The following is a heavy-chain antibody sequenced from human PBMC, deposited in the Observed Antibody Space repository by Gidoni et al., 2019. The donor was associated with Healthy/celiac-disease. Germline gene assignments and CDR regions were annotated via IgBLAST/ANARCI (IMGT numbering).Heavy chain of an antibody. CDR3: ARDGALIVGATTHSDY. CDR1: GFPFSSSE. V-gene: IGHV3-48*03. Sequence: EVPLVESGGGLVQPGGSRRLSWSASGFPFSSSEMNWVRQAPGKGLEWFSYISSSGSTIYYADSVKGRFTISRDNAKNSLYLQMNSLRAEDTAVYYCARDGALIVGATTHSDYWGQGTLVTVSS. D-gene: IGHD1-26*01. CDR2: ISSSGSTI. J-gene: IGHJ4*02.